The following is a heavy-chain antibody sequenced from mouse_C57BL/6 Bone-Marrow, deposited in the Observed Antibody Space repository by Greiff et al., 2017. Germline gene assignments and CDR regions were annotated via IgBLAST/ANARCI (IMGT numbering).Heavy chain of an antibody. CDR3: ARGYYGDY. J-gene: IGHJ2*01. V-gene: IGHV3-6*01. CDR1: GYSITSGYY. CDR2: ISYDGSN. Sequence: EVKVEESGPGLVKPSQSLSLTCSVTGYSITSGYYWNWIRQFPGNKLEWMGYISYDGSNNYNPSLKNRISITRDTSKNQFFLKLNSVTTEDTATYYCARGYYGDYWGQGTTLTVSS.